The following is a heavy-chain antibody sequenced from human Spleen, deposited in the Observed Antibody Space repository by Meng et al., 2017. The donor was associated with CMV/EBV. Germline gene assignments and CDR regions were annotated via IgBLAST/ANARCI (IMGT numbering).Heavy chain of an antibody. CDR3: ARVGCSGGSCHPWFDP. Sequence: ASVKVSCKASGYTFTNYDINWVRQATGQGLEWMGWINSNSGHTGYAQNFQGRVTVTRDTSITTAYMELSSLRSEDTAVYYCARVGCSGGSCHPWFDPWGQGTLVTVSS. V-gene: IGHV1-8*03. CDR1: GYTFTNYD. J-gene: IGHJ5*02. CDR2: INSNSGHT. D-gene: IGHD2-15*01.